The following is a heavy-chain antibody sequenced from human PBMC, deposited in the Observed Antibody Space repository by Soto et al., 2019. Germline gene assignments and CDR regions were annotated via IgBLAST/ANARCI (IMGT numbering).Heavy chain of an antibody. V-gene: IGHV4-59*01. CDR3: ARDNPYCDSTACYGGGVDV. D-gene: IGHD2-2*01. CDR2: IHDGGRN. CDR1: GSSLATYY. J-gene: IGHJ6*02. Sequence: QVHLLESGPGLVKPSETVYLVCTVSGSSLATYYWTWIRQTPGKGLEWIGYIHDGGRNKYNPSLRPRGTISVDSSKNQFSLRLTSVTAADTALYYCARDNPYCDSTACYGGGVDVWGQGTAVTVS.